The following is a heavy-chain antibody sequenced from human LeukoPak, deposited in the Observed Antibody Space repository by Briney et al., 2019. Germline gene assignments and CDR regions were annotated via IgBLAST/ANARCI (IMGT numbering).Heavy chain of an antibody. Sequence: SETLSLTCTVSGGSISSYYWGWIRQPPGKGLEWIGYIYYSGSTNYNPSLKSRVTISVDTSKNQFSLKLSSVTAADTAVYYRAGYWTSIAAAGSSYMDVWGKGTTVTVSS. CDR1: GGSISSYY. J-gene: IGHJ6*03. D-gene: IGHD6-13*01. CDR2: IYYSGST. CDR3: AGYWTSIAAAGSSYMDV. V-gene: IGHV4-59*01.